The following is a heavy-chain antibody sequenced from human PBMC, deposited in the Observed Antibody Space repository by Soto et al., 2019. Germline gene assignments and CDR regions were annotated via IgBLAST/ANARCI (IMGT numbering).Heavy chain of an antibody. D-gene: IGHD3-16*01. Sequence: QLQLQESGSGLVKPSQTLSLTCAVSGGSISSGGYSWSWIRQPPGKGLEWIGYIYHSGSTYYNPSLKGGSPIPEDGPKTRFPRKRGLGPAPAPAGYSLAGAGGLEEVAPAPWGQGTLVPVSS. CDR1: GGSISSGGYS. V-gene: IGHV4-30-2*01. J-gene: IGHJ5*02. CDR3: AGAGGLEEVAPAP. CDR2: IYHSGST.